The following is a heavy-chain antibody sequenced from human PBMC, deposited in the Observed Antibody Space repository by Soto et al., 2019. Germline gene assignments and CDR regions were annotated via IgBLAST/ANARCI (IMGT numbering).Heavy chain of an antibody. D-gene: IGHD4-17*01. J-gene: IGHJ5*02. V-gene: IGHV4-4*07. CDR1: GGSISKFY. CDR3: VRDGSKTLRDCFDP. CDR2: IYATGST. Sequence: SETLSLTCNVSGGSISKFYWSWIRQSAGKGLEWMGRIYATGSTDYNPSLRSRIVMSVDVSKKYFSLRLSSVTAADTGVYFCVRDGSKTLRDCFDPWGPGRLVTVSS.